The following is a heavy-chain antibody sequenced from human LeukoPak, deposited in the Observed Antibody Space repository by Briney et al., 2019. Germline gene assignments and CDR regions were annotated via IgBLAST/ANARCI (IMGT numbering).Heavy chain of an antibody. CDR3: AKDRGPIVVVVAGFDY. CDR2: ISGSGGST. Sequence: GGSLRLSCAASGCTFSSYAMSWVRQAPGKGLEWVSAISGSGGSTYYADSVKGRFTISRDNSKNTLYLQMNSLRAEDTAVYYCAKDRGPIVVVVAGFDYWGQGTLVTVSS. J-gene: IGHJ4*02. V-gene: IGHV3-23*01. CDR1: GCTFSSYA. D-gene: IGHD2-15*01.